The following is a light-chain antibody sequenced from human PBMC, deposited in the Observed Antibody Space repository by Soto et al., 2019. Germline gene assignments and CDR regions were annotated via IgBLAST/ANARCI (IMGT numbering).Light chain of an antibody. V-gene: IGKV1-6*01. J-gene: IGKJ1*01. CDR1: QAITND. Sequence: AIQINQSPSSLSATVGDKVPNTLRASQAITNDLGSHQQKPGKAPKLLIYAASSLQSGVPSRFSGSGSGTDFTLTISSLQPEDFATYYCLQDYNYPLTFGQGTKV. CDR3: LQDYNYPLT. CDR2: AAS.